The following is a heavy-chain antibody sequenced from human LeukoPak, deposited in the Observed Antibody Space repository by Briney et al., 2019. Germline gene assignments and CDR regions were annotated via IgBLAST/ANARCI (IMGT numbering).Heavy chain of an antibody. CDR2: MNPNSGNT. J-gene: IGHJ3*02. Sequence: GASVKVSCKASGYTFTSYDINWVRQATGQGLEWMGWMNPNSGNTGYAQKFQGRVTMTRNTSISTAYMELSSLRSEDTAVYYCARDVFGYCSTTTCESNAFDIWGQGTMVTVSS. CDR1: GYTFTSYD. V-gene: IGHV1-8*01. D-gene: IGHD2-2*01. CDR3: ARDVFGYCSTTTCESNAFDI.